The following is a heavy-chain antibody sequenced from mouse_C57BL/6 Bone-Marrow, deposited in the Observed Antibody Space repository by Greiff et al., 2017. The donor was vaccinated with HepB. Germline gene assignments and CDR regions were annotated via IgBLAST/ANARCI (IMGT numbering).Heavy chain of an antibody. J-gene: IGHJ1*03. CDR1: GYTFTSYW. V-gene: IGHV1-61*01. CDR3: ARRYYWYFDV. CDR2: IYPSDSET. Sequence: QVQLQQPGAELVRPGSSVKLSCKASGYTFTSYWMDWVKQRPGQGLEWIGNIYPSDSETHYNQKFKDKATLTVDKSSSTAYMQLSSLTSEDSAVYYYARRYYWYFDVWGTGTTVTVSS.